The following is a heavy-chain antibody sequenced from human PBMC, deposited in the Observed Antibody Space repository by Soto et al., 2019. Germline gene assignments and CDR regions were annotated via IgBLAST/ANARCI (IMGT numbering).Heavy chain of an antibody. D-gene: IGHD2-8*01. CDR2: IYYSGST. Sequence: NPSETLSLTCTVSGGSISSGGYYWSWIRQHPGKGLEWIGYIYYSGSTYYNPSLKSRVTISVDTSKNQFSLKLSSVTAADTAVYYCAREWRWVSAYCTNGVCYTWFDPWGQGTLVTVSS. CDR1: GGSISSGGYY. CDR3: AREWRWVSAYCTNGVCYTWFDP. J-gene: IGHJ5*02. V-gene: IGHV4-31*03.